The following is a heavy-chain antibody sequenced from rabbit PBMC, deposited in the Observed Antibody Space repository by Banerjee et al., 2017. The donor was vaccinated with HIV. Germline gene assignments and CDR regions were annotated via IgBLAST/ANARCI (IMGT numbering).Heavy chain of an antibody. J-gene: IGHJ4*01. Sequence: VRQAPGKGLEWIGYITYGGSAYYASWVKGRFTISKTSSTTVTLQMTSLTAADTATYFCARDLAGVIGWNFGLWGPGTLVTVS. V-gene: IGHV1S40*01. D-gene: IGHD4-1*01. CDR3: ARDLAGVIGWNFGL. CDR2: ITYGGSA.